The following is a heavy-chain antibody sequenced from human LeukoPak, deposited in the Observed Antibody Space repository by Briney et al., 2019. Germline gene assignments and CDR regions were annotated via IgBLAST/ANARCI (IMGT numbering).Heavy chain of an antibody. CDR1: GFTFSGYA. D-gene: IGHD5/OR15-5a*01. CDR3: ARDLRRFAAYYFDY. J-gene: IGHJ4*02. CDR2: ISSDGRDK. V-gene: IGHV3-30*03. Sequence: PGGSLRLSCAASGFTFSGYAIHWVRQAPGKGLEWVAVISSDGRDKHHADSVKGRFTISRDNSKNTLYLQTNSLRAEDTAVYYCARDLRRFAAYYFDYWGQGTPVTVSS.